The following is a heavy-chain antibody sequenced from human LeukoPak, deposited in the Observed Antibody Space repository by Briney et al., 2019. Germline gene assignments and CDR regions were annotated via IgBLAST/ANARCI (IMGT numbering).Heavy chain of an antibody. CDR1: GGSFSGYY. CDR2: INHSGST. Sequence: PSETLSLTCAVYGGSFSGYYWSWIRQPPGKGLEWIGEINHSGSTNYNPSLKSRVTISVDTSKNQFSPKLSSVTAADTAVYYCASGPPTFDYWGQGTLVTVSS. J-gene: IGHJ4*02. CDR3: ASGPPTFDY. V-gene: IGHV4-34*01.